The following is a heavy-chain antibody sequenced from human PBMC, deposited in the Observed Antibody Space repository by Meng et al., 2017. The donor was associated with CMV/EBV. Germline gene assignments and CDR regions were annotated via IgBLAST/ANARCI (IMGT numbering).Heavy chain of an antibody. CDR2: INSDGSST. CDR3: ARDRPWEPLDY. D-gene: IGHD1-26*01. J-gene: IGHJ4*02. Sequence: SLKISCAASGFTFSSYWMHWVRQAPGKGLVWVSRINSDGSSTSYADSVKGRFTISRDNAKNTLYLQMNSLRAEDTAVYYCARDRPWEPLDYWGQGTLVTVSS. V-gene: IGHV3-74*01. CDR1: GFTFSSYW.